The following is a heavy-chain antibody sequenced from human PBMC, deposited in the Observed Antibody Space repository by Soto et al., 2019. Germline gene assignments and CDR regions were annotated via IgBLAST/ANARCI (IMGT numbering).Heavy chain of an antibody. CDR2: INHSGSA. J-gene: IGHJ3*02. Sequence: PSETLSLTCAVYGGSFSGYYWSWIRQPPGKGLEWIGEINHSGSANYNPSLKSRVTISVDTSKNQFSLKLSSVTAADTAVYYCARVGGGYDYPDAFDIWGQGTMVTVSS. CDR1: GGSFSGYY. CDR3: ARVGGGYDYPDAFDI. V-gene: IGHV4-34*01. D-gene: IGHD5-12*01.